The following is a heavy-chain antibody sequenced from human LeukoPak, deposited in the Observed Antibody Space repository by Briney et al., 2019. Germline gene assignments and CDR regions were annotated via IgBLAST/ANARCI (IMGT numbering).Heavy chain of an antibody. CDR2: ISYDGSNK. CDR3: AKDRRFGELEDY. D-gene: IGHD3-10*01. V-gene: IGHV3-30*18. CDR1: GFTFSSYG. Sequence: GGSLRLSCAASGFTFSSYGMPWVRQAPGKGLEWVAVISYDGSNKYYADSVKGRFTISRDNSKNTLYLQMNSLRAEDTAVYYCAKDRRFGELEDYWGQGTLVTVSS. J-gene: IGHJ4*02.